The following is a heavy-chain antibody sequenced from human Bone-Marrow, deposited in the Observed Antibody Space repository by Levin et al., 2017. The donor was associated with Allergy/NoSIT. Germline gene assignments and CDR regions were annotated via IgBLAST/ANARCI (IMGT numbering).Heavy chain of an antibody. CDR2: INTGSGGT. J-gene: IGHJ4*02. D-gene: IGHD1-26*01. CDR1: GHIFTNYG. CDR3: AIGPAGASYYDY. Sequence: ASVKVSCKASGHIFTNYGLGWVRQAPGQSLEWMGWINTGSGGTKYSQRFQGRVTFTRDTSASTAYMDLNSLISEDTAVYYCAIGPAGASYYDYWGRGTQVIVSS. V-gene: IGHV1-3*04.